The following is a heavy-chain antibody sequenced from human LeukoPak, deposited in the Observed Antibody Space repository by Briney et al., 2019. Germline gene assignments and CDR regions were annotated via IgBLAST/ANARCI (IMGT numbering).Heavy chain of an antibody. V-gene: IGHV3-9*01. CDR1: GFTFDDYA. D-gene: IGHD3-22*01. CDR2: ISWNSDSI. CDR3: AKDNLGGDYYDSSGAFDY. Sequence: GGSLRLSCAASGFTFDDYAMHWVRQAPGKGLEWVSGISWNSDSIACADSVKGRFTISRDNAKNSLYLQMNSLRAEDTALYYCAKDNLGGDYYDSSGAFDYWGQGTLVTVSS. J-gene: IGHJ4*02.